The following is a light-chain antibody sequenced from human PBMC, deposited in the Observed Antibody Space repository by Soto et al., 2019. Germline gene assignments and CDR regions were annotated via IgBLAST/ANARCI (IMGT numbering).Light chain of an antibody. CDR2: AAS. J-gene: IGKJ1*01. CDR3: QQSHTFPRT. V-gene: IGKV1-39*01. CDR1: QSIGNY. Sequence: DIQMTQSPSSLSASVGDRVTITCRASQSIGNYLSWYQQTPGKAPKLLIHAASNLQSGVPSRFSGSGSGTEFTLTISFLQPEDFATYYCQQSHTFPRTFGQGTKVEI.